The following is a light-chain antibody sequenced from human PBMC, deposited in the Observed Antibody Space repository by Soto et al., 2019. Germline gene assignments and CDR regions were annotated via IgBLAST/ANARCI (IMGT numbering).Light chain of an antibody. CDR1: SSDVGSYNL. J-gene: IGLJ3*02. Sequence: QSALTQPASVSGSPGQSITISCTGTSSDVGSYNLVSWYQQHPGKAPKLMIYEVDKRPSGVSNRFSGSESGNTASLTISGLQAEDEADYYCCSYAGRNGVFGGGTKLTVL. V-gene: IGLV2-23*02. CDR2: EVD. CDR3: CSYAGRNGV.